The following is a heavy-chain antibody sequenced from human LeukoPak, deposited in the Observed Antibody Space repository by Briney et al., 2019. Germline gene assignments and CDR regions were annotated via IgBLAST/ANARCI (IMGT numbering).Heavy chain of an antibody. CDR1: VGSVSSSGYS. J-gene: IGHJ4*02. CDR3: ARDGGSGNSSY. CDR2: IYYSGST. D-gene: IGHD3-10*01. V-gene: IGHV4-31*02. Sequence: CVGSVSSSGYSWSWLQKNPGKGLEWIGYIYYSGSTYYNPSLKSRVTISVDTSKNQFSLKLSSVTAADTAVYYCARDGGSGNSSYWGQGTLVTVSS.